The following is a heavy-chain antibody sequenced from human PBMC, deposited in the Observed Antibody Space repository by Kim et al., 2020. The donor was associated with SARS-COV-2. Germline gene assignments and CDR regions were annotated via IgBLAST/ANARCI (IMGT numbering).Heavy chain of an antibody. CDR3: ARGTRIHRRYSSGWGWFDP. V-gene: IGHV4-34*01. Sequence: SETLSLTCAVYGGSFSGYYWSWIRQPPGKGLEWIGEINHSGSTNYNPSLKSRVTISVDTSKNQFSLKLSSVTAADTAVYYCARGTRIHRRYSSGWGWFDPWGQGTLVTVSS. D-gene: IGHD6-19*01. CDR1: GGSFSGYY. CDR2: INHSGST. J-gene: IGHJ5*02.